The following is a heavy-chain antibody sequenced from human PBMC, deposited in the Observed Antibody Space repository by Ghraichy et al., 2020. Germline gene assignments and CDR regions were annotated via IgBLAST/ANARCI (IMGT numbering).Heavy chain of an antibody. CDR1: GFTFSNAW. Sequence: GESLNISCAASGFTFSNAWMNWVRQAPGKGLEWVGRIKSKTDGGTTDYAAPVKGRFTISRDDSKNTLYLQMNSLKTEDTAVYYCTTDYSYVADAFDIWGQGTMVTVSS. D-gene: IGHD5-18*01. V-gene: IGHV3-15*07. J-gene: IGHJ3*02. CDR2: IKSKTDGGTT. CDR3: TTDYSYVADAFDI.